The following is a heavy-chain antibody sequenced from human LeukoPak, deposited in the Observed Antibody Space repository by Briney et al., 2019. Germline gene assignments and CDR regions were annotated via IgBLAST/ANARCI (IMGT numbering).Heavy chain of an antibody. D-gene: IGHD1-26*01. Sequence: GGSLRLSCAASGFTFSRYAMHWVRQAPGKGLEYVSAISSNGGSTYYANSVKGRFTISRDNSKNTLYLQMGSLRAEDMAVYYCASESTGSYSVDYWGQGTLVTVSS. V-gene: IGHV3-64*01. CDR3: ASESTGSYSVDY. CDR2: ISSNGGST. CDR1: GFTFSRYA. J-gene: IGHJ4*02.